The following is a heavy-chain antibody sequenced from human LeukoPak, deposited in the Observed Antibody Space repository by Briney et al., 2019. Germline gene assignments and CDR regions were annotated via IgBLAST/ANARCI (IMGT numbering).Heavy chain of an antibody. CDR2: ISSSGTTK. J-gene: IGHJ4*02. CDR1: GFTFSSYE. V-gene: IGHV3-48*03. D-gene: IGHD6-6*01. CDR3: AREYSSSSGHVLDY. Sequence: PGGSLRLSCAASGFTFSSYEMNWVRQAPGKGLEWISYISSSGTTKYYADSVKGRFTISRDNAKTSVYLQMNSLRAEDTAVYYCAREYSSSSGHVLDYWGQGTLVTVSS.